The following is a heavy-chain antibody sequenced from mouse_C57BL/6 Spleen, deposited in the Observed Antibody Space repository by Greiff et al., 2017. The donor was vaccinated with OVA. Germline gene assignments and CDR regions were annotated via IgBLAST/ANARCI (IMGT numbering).Heavy chain of an antibody. V-gene: IGHV1-4*01. CDR2: INPSSGYT. Sequence: VQLQHSGAELARPGASVKMSCKASGYTFTSYTMHWVKQRPGQGLEWIGYINPSSGYTKYNQKFKDKATLTADKSSSTAYMQLSSLTSEDSAVYYCASLDFDSVGQGPTLPVSS. J-gene: IGHJ2*01. CDR3: ASLDFDS. CDR1: GYTFTSYT.